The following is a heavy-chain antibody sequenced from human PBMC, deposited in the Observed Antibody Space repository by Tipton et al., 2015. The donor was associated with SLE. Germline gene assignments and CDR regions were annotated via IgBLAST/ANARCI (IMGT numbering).Heavy chain of an antibody. V-gene: IGHV4-34*01. J-gene: IGHJ4*02. CDR2: INHSGST. D-gene: IGHD1-26*01. CDR3: ARDPGVGATRRGHFDY. CDR1: GGSFSGYY. Sequence: TLSLTCAVYGGSFSGYYWSWIRQPPGKGLEWIGKINHSGSTNYNPSLKSRVTISVDTSKNQFSLNLSSVTATDTAVYYCARDPGVGATRRGHFDYWGQGTLVTVSS.